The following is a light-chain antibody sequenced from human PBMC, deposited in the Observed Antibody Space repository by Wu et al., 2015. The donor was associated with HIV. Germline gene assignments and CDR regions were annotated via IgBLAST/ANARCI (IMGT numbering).Light chain of an antibody. V-gene: IGKV3-11*01. CDR1: QSLGTY. CDR2: EAS. CDR3: QQYDNSPPWT. Sequence: EIVLTQSPATLSSSPGERVTLSCRASQSLGTYLAWYQQKPGQAPRLLIYEASSRAPGIPDRFTASGSGTDFTLTISSLEPEDFAVYYCQQYDNSPPWTFGQGTRVEVK. J-gene: IGKJ1*01.